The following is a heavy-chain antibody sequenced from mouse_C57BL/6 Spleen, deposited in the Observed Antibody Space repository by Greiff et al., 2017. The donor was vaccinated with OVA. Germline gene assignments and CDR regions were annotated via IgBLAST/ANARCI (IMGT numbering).Heavy chain of an antibody. Sequence: EVKLMESGPELVKPGASVKISCKASGYSFTDYNMNWVKQSNGKSLEWIGVINPNYGTTSYNQKFKGKATLTVDQSSSTAYMQLNSLTSEDSAVYYCARSWYYGYDNYAMDYWGQGTSVTVSS. J-gene: IGHJ4*01. D-gene: IGHD2-2*01. V-gene: IGHV1-39*01. CDR3: ARSWYYGYDNYAMDY. CDR2: INPNYGTT. CDR1: GYSFTDYN.